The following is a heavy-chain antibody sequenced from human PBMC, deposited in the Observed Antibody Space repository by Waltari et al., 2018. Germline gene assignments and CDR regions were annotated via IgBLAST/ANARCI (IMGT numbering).Heavy chain of an antibody. CDR1: GGPISDGDYF. D-gene: IGHD3-3*01. CDR3: ARERSGSNYFDP. J-gene: IGHJ5*02. Sequence: QVQLHESGPGLVKPSQTLSLTCAVTGGPISDGDYFWSWIRQPPGKGLGWLGFISYTGSTLYSPSLMRRISMSLDTSKNLFSLELTSVTAADTAVYYCARERSGSNYFDPWGQGTLVTVSS. V-gene: IGHV4-30-4*08. CDR2: ISYTGST.